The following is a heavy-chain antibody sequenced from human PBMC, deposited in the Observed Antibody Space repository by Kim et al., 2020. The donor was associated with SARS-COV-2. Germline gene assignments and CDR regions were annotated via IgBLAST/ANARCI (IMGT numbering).Heavy chain of an antibody. V-gene: IGHV3-21*01. D-gene: IGHD3-10*01. J-gene: IGHJ6*02. CDR1: GFTFSSYS. CDR2: ISSSSSYI. Sequence: GGSLRLSCAASGFTFSSYSMNWVRQAPGKGLEWVSSISSSSSYIYYADSVKGRFTISRDNAKNSLYLQMNSLRAEDTAVYYCAGAKRGSYGMDVWGQGTTVTVSS. CDR3: AGAKRGSYGMDV.